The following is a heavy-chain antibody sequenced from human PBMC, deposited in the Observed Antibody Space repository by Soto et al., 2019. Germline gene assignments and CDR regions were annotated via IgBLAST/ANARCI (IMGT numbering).Heavy chain of an antibody. J-gene: IGHJ5*02. D-gene: IGHD3-3*01. Sequence: SETLSLTCTVSGGSISSSSYYWGWIRQPPGKGLEWIGSINYSGSTYYNPSLKSRVTISVDTSKNQFSLKLSSVTAADTAVYYCARGYLNYDFWSGPEAGWFDPWGQGTLVTVSS. CDR3: ARGYLNYDFWSGPEAGWFDP. V-gene: IGHV4-39*07. CDR1: GGSISSSSYY. CDR2: INYSGST.